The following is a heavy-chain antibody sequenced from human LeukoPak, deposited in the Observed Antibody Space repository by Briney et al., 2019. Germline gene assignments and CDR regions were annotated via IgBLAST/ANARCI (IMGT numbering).Heavy chain of an antibody. CDR2: INSDGSST. Sequence: GGSLRLSCAASGFTFSSYWMHWLRQAPGKGLVWVSRINSDGSSTSYADSVKGRFTISRDNAKNTLYLQMNSLRAEDTAVYYCARDARITMVRGVISWFDPWGQGTLVTVSS. J-gene: IGHJ5*02. CDR1: GFTFSSYW. D-gene: IGHD3-10*01. CDR3: ARDARITMVRGVISWFDP. V-gene: IGHV3-74*01.